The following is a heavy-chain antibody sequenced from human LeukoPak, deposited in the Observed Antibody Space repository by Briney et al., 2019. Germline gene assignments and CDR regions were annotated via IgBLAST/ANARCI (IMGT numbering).Heavy chain of an antibody. J-gene: IGHJ4*02. CDR3: ARDLWGGYCHQAIDY. D-gene: IGHD5-12*01. CDR1: GFTFSSYN. V-gene: IGHV3-21*01. CDR2: ISSSSSYI. Sequence: PGGSLRLSCAASGFTFSSYNMNWVRQAPGKGLEWVSFISSSSSYIYYADSVKGRFTISRDNAENPLYLQMNSLRAEDTALYYCARDLWGGYCHQAIDYWGQGTLVTVSS.